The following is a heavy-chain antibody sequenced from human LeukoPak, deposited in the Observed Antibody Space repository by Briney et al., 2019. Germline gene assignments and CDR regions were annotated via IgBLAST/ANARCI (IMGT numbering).Heavy chain of an antibody. V-gene: IGHV3-7*03. CDR2: IRPDGSEK. D-gene: IGHD3-16*01. CDR1: GFSFSIYW. CDR3: ARENYFSFEY. Sequence: GGSLRLSCAASGFSFSIYWMTWVRQAPGKGLEWVANIRPDGSEKYYADSVRGRCTISRDNTRNTLDLQMNSLRPGDTAVYYCARENYFSFEYWGQGALVTVSS. J-gene: IGHJ4*02.